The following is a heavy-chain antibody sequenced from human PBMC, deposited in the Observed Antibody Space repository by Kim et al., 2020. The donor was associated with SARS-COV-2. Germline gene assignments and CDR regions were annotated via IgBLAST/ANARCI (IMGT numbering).Heavy chain of an antibody. J-gene: IGHJ4*02. V-gene: IGHV4-34*01. CDR1: GVSVSGYS. D-gene: IGHD3-22*01. Sequence: SETLSLTCAVYGVSVSGYSWSWIRQPPGKGLEWIGEINHSESTSYNPSLKSRVTISVVTSKNQFSLKLSSVTAADTAVYYCARRRYYYKSSGWFYWGQGTPVTLSS. CDR2: INHSEST. CDR3: ARRRYYYKSSGWFY.